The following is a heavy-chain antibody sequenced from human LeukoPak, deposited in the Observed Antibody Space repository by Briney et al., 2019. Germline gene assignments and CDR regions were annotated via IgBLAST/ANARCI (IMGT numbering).Heavy chain of an antibody. CDR2: IYYSGST. V-gene: IGHV4-31*03. CDR1: GGSISSGGYY. Sequence: SETLSLTCTVSGGSISSGGYYWTWIRQHPGKGLEWIGYIYYSGSTYYNPSLKSRVTISVDTSRNQFSLRLSSVTAADTAVYYCALGYCGGGSCYAREYFQHWGQGTLVTVSS. J-gene: IGHJ1*01. CDR3: ALGYCGGGSCYAREYFQH. D-gene: IGHD2-15*01.